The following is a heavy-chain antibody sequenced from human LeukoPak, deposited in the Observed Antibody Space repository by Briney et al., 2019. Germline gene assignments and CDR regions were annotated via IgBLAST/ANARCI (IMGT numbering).Heavy chain of an antibody. CDR3: AREHHYDFWSGQNWFDP. CDR1: GFTFSSYS. Sequence: GGSLRLSCAASGFTFSSYSMNWVRQAPGKGLEWVSSISSSSSYIYYADSVKGRFTISRDNAKNSLYLQMNSLRAEDTAVYYCAREHHYDFWSGQNWFDPWGQGTLVTVSP. CDR2: ISSSSSYI. J-gene: IGHJ5*02. D-gene: IGHD3-3*01. V-gene: IGHV3-21*01.